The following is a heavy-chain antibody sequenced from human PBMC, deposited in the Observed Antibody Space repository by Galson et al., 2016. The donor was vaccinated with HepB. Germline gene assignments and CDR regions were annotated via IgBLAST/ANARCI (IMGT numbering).Heavy chain of an antibody. J-gene: IGHJ4*02. CDR1: GFTFSNYG. CDR3: VKEHLSRGYGAYFDD. Sequence: SLRLSCAASGFTFSNYGMQWVRQAPGKGLEWVAVVSLEGSLNYYADSVKGRFTISRDNSKNTLYLQMNSLRPEDTAVYYCVKEHLSRGYGAYFDDWGQGTLVTVSS. V-gene: IGHV3-30*18. D-gene: IGHD3-22*01. CDR2: VSLEGSLN.